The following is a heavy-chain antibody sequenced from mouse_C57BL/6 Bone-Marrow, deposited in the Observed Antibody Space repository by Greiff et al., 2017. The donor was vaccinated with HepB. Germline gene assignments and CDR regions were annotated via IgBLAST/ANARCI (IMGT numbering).Heavy chain of an antibody. V-gene: IGHV14-4*01. D-gene: IGHD2-1*01. CDR3: TTHGNYLAWFAY. Sequence: EVQLQQSGAELVRPGASVKLSCTASGFNIKDDYMHWVKQRPEQGLEWIGWIDPENGDTEYASKFQGKATITADTSSNTAYLQLSSLTSEDTAVYYGTTHGNYLAWFAYWGQGTLVTVSA. J-gene: IGHJ3*01. CDR2: IDPENGDT. CDR1: GFNIKDDY.